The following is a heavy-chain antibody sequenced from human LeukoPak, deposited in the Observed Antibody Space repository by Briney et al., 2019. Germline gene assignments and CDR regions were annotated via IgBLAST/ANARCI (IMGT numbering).Heavy chain of an antibody. CDR3: ARDLGGYYYDSHR. D-gene: IGHD3-22*01. CDR2: ISSSSSYI. J-gene: IGHJ4*02. CDR1: GFTFRNYN. Sequence: PGGSLRLSCAASGFTFRNYNMNWVRQSPGKGMDWVSSISSSSSYIYYADSVKGRFTTSRDNAKNSLYLQMNSLRAEDTAVYYCARDLGGYYYDSHRWGQGTLVTVSS. V-gene: IGHV3-21*01.